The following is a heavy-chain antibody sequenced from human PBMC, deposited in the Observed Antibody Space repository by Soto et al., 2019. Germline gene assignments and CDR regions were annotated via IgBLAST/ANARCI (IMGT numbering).Heavy chain of an antibody. CDR2: INAGNGNN. Sequence: GASVKVSCKASGYTFTSYAMHWVRQAPGQRLEWMGWINAGNGNNKYSQKFQGRVTITRDTSASTAYMELSSLRSEDTAVYYCAREGVTYYDFWSGYYLGYWGQGTLVTVSS. D-gene: IGHD3-3*01. V-gene: IGHV1-3*01. CDR1: GYTFTSYA. J-gene: IGHJ4*02. CDR3: AREGVTYYDFWSGYYLGY.